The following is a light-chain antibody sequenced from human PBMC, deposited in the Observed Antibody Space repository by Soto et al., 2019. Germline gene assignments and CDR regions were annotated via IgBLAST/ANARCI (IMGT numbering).Light chain of an antibody. CDR3: ESWDDSPSGLVL. CDR2: GDN. Sequence: QSVLTQPPSASGTPGQSVTISCSGRGSNIGSNSVSWYQQVPGTAPKLLIYGDNRRPSGVPDRFTGSKSGTSASLAISGLQCEDEADYYCESWDDSPSGLVLFGGGTKLTVL. J-gene: IGLJ2*01. V-gene: IGLV1-44*01. CDR1: GSNIGSNS.